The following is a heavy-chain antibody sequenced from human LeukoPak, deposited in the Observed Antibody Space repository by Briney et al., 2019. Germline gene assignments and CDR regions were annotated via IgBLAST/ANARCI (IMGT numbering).Heavy chain of an antibody. CDR2: IIPIFGTA. J-gene: IGHJ4*02. D-gene: IGHD3-22*01. V-gene: IGHV1-69*01. Sequence: SVKVSCKASGGTFSSYAISWVRQAPGQGLEWMGGIIPIFGTANYAQKFQGRVTITADESTSTAYMELSSPRSEDTAVYYCARASLRDSSMFWIDYWGQGTLVTVSS. CDR3: ARASLRDSSMFWIDY. CDR1: GGTFSSYA.